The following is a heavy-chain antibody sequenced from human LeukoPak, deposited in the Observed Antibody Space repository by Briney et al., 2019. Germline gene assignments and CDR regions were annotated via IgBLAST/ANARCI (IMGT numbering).Heavy chain of an antibody. CDR2: IYYSGST. CDR1: GDSTSSDRCY. D-gene: IGHD1-26*01. CDR3: ARGRPYSGGYHLDY. J-gene: IGHJ4*02. V-gene: IGHV4-39*01. Sequence: PSETLSLTCTVSGDSTSSDRCYGGWVRQPPGKGLEWIGNIYYSGSTYYNPSLKSRVTMSVDTSKNQFFLKLNSVTAADTAVYYCARGRPYSGGYHLDYWGQGTLVTVSA.